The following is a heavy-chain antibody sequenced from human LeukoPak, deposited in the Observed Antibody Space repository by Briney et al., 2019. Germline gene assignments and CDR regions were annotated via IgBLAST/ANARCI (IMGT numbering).Heavy chain of an antibody. CDR1: GGSISSGGYY. D-gene: IGHD7-27*01. CDR2: IYYSGST. Sequence: PSQTLSLTCTVSGGSISSGGYYWSWIRQHPGKGLEWIGYIYYSGSTYYNPSLKSRVTISVDTSKNQFSLKLSSVTAADTAVYYCARASPNWGPFDYWGQGTLVTVSS. V-gene: IGHV4-31*03. J-gene: IGHJ4*02. CDR3: ARASPNWGPFDY.